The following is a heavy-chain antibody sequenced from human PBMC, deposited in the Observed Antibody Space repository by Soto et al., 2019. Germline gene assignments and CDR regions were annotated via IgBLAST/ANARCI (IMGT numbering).Heavy chain of an antibody. Sequence: PSETLSLTCTVSGGSISSSSYYWGWIRQPPGKGLEWIGSIYYSGSTYYNQSLKSRVTISVDTSKNQYSLKLSSVTAADTALYYCVTYYDFWSGKLYGMDVWGQGTTVTVSS. V-gene: IGHV4-39*01. CDR2: IYYSGST. CDR3: VTYYDFWSGKLYGMDV. D-gene: IGHD3-3*01. CDR1: GGSISSSSYY. J-gene: IGHJ6*02.